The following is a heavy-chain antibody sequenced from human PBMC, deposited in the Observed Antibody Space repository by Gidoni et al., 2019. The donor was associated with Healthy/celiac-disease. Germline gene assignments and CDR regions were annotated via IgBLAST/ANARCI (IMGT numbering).Heavy chain of an antibody. Sequence: WIRQPPGKGLEWIGEINHSGSTNYNPSLKNRVTISVDTSKNQFSLKLSSVTAADTAVYYCARGGSGWPRSYYYYGMDVWGQGTTVTVSS. CDR2: INHSGST. D-gene: IGHD6-19*01. J-gene: IGHJ6*02. CDR3: ARGGSGWPRSYYYYGMDV. V-gene: IGHV4-34*01.